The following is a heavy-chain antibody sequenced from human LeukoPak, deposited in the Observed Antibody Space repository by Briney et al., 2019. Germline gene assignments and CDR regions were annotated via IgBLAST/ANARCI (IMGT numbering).Heavy chain of an antibody. J-gene: IGHJ4*02. CDR2: IIPIFGTG. Sequence: ASVKVSCKASGYTFTGYYMHWVRQAPGQGLEWMGGIIPIFGTGNYAKKFQGRVTITTDESTSTAYMELSSLRSDDTAVYYCAISREYQLLYELDYWGQGTLVTVSS. CDR3: AISREYQLLYELDY. V-gene: IGHV1-69*05. CDR1: GYTFTGYY. D-gene: IGHD2-2*02.